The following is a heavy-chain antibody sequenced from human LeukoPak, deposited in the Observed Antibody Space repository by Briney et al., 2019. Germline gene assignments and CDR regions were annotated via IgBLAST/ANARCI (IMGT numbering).Heavy chain of an antibody. J-gene: IGHJ4*02. V-gene: IGHV3-43D*03. Sequence: PGGSLRLSCAASGFTFSSYAMHWVRQAPGKGLEWVSLISWDGGGSYYADSVKGRFTISRDNSKNSLYLQMNSLRAEDTALYYCAKDSVAVTGTGNIDYWGQGTLVTVSS. CDR3: AKDSVAVTGTGNIDY. CDR1: GFTFSSYA. D-gene: IGHD6-19*01. CDR2: ISWDGGGS.